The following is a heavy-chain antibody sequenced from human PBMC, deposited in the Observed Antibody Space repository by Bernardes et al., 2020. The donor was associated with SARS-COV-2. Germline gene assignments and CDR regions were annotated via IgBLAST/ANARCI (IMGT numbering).Heavy chain of an antibody. J-gene: IGHJ4*02. CDR3: AKRRVEWELQHYFDS. CDR1: GFTFSSYT. D-gene: IGHD1-26*01. CDR2: ITDSGDST. V-gene: IGHV3-23*01. Sequence: GGSLRLSCEVSGFTFSSYTMNWVRQAPGKGLEWVSTITDSGDSTYYADSVKGRFTISRDNSKDRLYLQMNSLRAEDTAVYFCAKRRVEWELQHYFDSWGQGTLVTVSS.